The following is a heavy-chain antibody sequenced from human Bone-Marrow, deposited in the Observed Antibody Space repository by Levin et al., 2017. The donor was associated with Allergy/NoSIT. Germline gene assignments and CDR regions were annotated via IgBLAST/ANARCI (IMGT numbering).Heavy chain of an antibody. CDR3: ATRASIGA. J-gene: IGHJ5*02. V-gene: IGHV3-66*01. CDR1: GFTVGNNY. D-gene: IGHD2-15*01. Sequence: PSGGSLRLSCAASGFTVGNNYVSWVRQAPGKGLEWVSVIYSHGGTSYTDSVRGRFTISRDSSKNTLFLQMNSLRADDTAVYYCATRASIGAWGQGTLVTVSS. CDR2: IYSHGGT.